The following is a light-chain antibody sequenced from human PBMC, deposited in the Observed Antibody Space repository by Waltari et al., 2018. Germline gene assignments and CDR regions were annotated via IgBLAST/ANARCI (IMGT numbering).Light chain of an antibody. V-gene: IGKV3-20*01. CDR2: GAS. CDR1: QSVTSNY. Sequence: EIVLTQSPGTLSLSPGETATLSCRASQSVTSNYLAWYQQKPGQAPRLLISGASSRATGIPDRFSGSGSGTDFTLTISRRGTEAFAVYHCQQYGSSPWTFGQGTKVEIK. J-gene: IGKJ1*01. CDR3: QQYGSSPWT.